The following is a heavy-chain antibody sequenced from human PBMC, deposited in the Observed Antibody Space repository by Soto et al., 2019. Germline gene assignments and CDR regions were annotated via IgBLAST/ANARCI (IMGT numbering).Heavy chain of an antibody. J-gene: IGHJ4*02. CDR1: GFTFSSYA. D-gene: IGHD3-9*01. CDR3: AKDGPVLRYFDWLPYRDYYFDY. Sequence: GGSLRLSCAASGFTFSSYAMSWVRQAPGKGLEWVSAISGSGGSTYYADSVKGRFTISRDNSKNTLYLQMNSLRAEDTAVYYCAKDGPVLRYFDWLPYRDYYFDYWGQGTLVTVSS. CDR2: ISGSGGST. V-gene: IGHV3-23*01.